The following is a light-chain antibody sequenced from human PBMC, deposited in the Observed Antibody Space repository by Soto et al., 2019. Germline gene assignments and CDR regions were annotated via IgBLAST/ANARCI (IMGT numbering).Light chain of an antibody. Sequence: EIVMTQSPATLSVSPGERATLFFRASQSVSSTLAWYQQKPGQAPRLLIYAASTRATGFPARFSGSGSGTEFTLTISSLQSEDFAVYYCQQYKDWPLTFGGGTKVDIK. V-gene: IGKV3-15*01. CDR2: AAS. CDR1: QSVSST. CDR3: QQYKDWPLT. J-gene: IGKJ4*01.